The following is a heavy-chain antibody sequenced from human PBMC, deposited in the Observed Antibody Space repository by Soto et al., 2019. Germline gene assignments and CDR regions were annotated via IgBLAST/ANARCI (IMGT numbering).Heavy chain of an antibody. CDR2: IYYSGST. V-gene: IGHV4-39*01. Sequence: SETLSLTYTVSGGSISSSSYYWGWIRQPPGKGLEWIGSIYYSGSTYYNPSLKSRVTISVDTSRNQFSLKLSSVTAADTAVYYCASSYSGYDPPYYWGQGTLVTVSS. CDR1: GGSISSSSYY. CDR3: ASSYSGYDPPYY. D-gene: IGHD5-12*01. J-gene: IGHJ4*02.